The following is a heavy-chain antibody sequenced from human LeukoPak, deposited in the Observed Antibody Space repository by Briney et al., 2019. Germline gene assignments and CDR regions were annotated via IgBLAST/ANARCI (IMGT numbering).Heavy chain of an antibody. V-gene: IGHV3-23*01. CDR1: GFSLSSYA. CDR3: AKGVGLALDAFDI. CDR2: TSSSDAGK. D-gene: IGHD3/OR15-3a*01. J-gene: IGHJ3*02. Sequence: PGGSLRLSCTVSGFSLSSYAMSWVRRAPGKGLEWVSATSSSDAGKYYADSVRGRFTISRDNSRNTMYLQMNSLRAEDTAVYYCAKGVGLALDAFDIWGQGTMATVSS.